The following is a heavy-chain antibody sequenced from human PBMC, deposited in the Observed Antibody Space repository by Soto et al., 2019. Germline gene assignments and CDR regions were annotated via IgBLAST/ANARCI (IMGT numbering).Heavy chain of an antibody. Sequence: QVQLLQSGAEVKKPGSSVRVSCEASGGTFRTYAISWVRQAPGQGLEWMGEIIPIFGTVNYAKKFKGRVTITADEYTTKVYMDLRSLRSEDTAVYYCAKGAVAGTPTSYYYYGMDVWGQGTTVTVSS. CDR1: GGTFRTYA. J-gene: IGHJ6*02. CDR3: AKGAVAGTPTSYYYYGMDV. CDR2: IIPIFGTV. D-gene: IGHD6-19*01. V-gene: IGHV1-69*12.